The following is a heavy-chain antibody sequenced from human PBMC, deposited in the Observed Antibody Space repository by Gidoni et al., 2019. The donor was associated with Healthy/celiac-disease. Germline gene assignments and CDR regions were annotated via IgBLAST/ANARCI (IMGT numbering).Heavy chain of an antibody. V-gene: IGHV2-5*02. CDR2: IYWDDDK. Sequence: QITLQESGPTLVKPTQTLTLTCTFSGLSLSTSGVGVGWIRQPPGQALEWLALIYWDDDKRYSTSLKSRLTITKDTSKNQVVHTMTNMDPVDTATYYCAPRDYSGTSHGAFDIWGQGTMVTVSS. CDR3: APRDYSGTSHGAFDI. D-gene: IGHD1-26*01. J-gene: IGHJ3*02. CDR1: GLSLSTSGVG.